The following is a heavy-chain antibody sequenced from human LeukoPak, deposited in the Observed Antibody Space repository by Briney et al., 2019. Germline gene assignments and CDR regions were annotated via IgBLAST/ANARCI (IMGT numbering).Heavy chain of an antibody. CDR1: GYTFTGYY. Sequence: ASVKVSCKASGYTFTGYYMHWVRQAPGQGLEWMGWINPNSGGTNYAQKFQGRVTMTRDTSTSTVYMELSSLRSEDTAVYYCARDRYSYGFSDDYWGQGTLVTVSS. CDR2: INPNSGGT. J-gene: IGHJ4*02. CDR3: ARDRYSYGFSDDY. V-gene: IGHV1-2*02. D-gene: IGHD5-18*01.